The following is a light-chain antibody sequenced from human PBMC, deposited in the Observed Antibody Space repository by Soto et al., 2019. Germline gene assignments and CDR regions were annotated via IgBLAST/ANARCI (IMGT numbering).Light chain of an antibody. V-gene: IGLV1-44*01. CDR3: AAWDDSLNGYV. Sequence: QSVLTQPPSASGTPGQRVTISCSGSSSNIGSNTVNWYQQLPGTAPKLLIYSNNQRPSGVPDRFSGSKSGTSASLAISRIQSEDEADYYCAAWDDSLNGYVFGTGTKVTVL. CDR1: SSNIGSNT. CDR2: SNN. J-gene: IGLJ1*01.